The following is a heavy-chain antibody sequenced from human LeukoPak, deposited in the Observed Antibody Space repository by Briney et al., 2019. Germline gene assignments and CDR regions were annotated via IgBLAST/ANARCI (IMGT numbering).Heavy chain of an antibody. Sequence: SETLSLTCTVSGDSVSSDSYYWSWIRQPPGKGLEWIGYIYYSGTTKQNPSLKSRVTLSVDTSKNQLYLKLNSATAADTAVYYCARDSRRYYDSSGYFDHWGQGTLVTVSS. CDR1: GDSVSSDSYY. CDR2: IYYSGTT. J-gene: IGHJ4*02. CDR3: ARDSRRYYDSSGYFDH. V-gene: IGHV4-61*01. D-gene: IGHD3-22*01.